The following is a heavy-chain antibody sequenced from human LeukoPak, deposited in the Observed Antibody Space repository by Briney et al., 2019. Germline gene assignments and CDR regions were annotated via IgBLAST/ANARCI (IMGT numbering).Heavy chain of an antibody. CDR3: ELGYCSSTSCPRTAFDI. Sequence: GGSLRLSCAASGFTFSDYWMHWVRHAPGKGLGWVSRINRDGSSTSYADSVKGRFTISRDNAKNTLYLQMNSLRAEDTAVYYCELGYCSSTSCPRTAFDIWGQGTMVTVSS. CDR2: INRDGSST. D-gene: IGHD2-2*01. V-gene: IGHV3-74*01. J-gene: IGHJ3*02. CDR1: GFTFSDYW.